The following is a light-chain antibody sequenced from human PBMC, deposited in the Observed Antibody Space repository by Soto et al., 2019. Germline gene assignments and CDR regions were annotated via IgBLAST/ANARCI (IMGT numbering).Light chain of an antibody. V-gene: IGKV3-15*01. CDR3: HQYNDWPRT. J-gene: IGKJ1*01. Sequence: EIVVTQSPATLSVSPGESATLSCRATQTLSVNLAWYQQKPGQAPRLLIYGASRRATGIPARFSGSESGTEFTLTISSLQSEDFAVYYCHQYNDWPRTFGQGTKVEIK. CDR1: QTLSVN. CDR2: GAS.